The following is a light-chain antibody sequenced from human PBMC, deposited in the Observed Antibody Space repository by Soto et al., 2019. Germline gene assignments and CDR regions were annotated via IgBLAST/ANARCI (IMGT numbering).Light chain of an antibody. J-gene: IGLJ2*01. Sequence: QSALTQPRSVSGSPGQSVAISCTGASSDVGGYNLVSWYQQHPGKAPKVMIYDVSKRPSGVPDRFSGSKSGNTASLTISGLQTEDEADYYCCSYAGSYTLVFGGGTQLTVL. V-gene: IGLV2-11*01. CDR2: DVS. CDR1: SSDVGGYNL. CDR3: CSYAGSYTLV.